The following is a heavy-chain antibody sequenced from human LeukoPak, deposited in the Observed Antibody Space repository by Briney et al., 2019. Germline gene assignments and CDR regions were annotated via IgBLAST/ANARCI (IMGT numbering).Heavy chain of an antibody. CDR1: GFTFSSYG. V-gene: IGHV3-23*01. D-gene: IGHD3-16*02. CDR2: ISGSGGST. J-gene: IGHJ4*02. Sequence: GGSLRLSCAASGFTFSSYGMSWVRQAPGKGLEWVSAISGSGGSTYYADSVKGRFTISRDNSKNTLYLQMNSLRAEDTAVNYCAKAGIMITFGGVIVSRGGYYFDYWGQGTLVTVSS. CDR3: AKAGIMITFGGVIVSRGGYYFDY.